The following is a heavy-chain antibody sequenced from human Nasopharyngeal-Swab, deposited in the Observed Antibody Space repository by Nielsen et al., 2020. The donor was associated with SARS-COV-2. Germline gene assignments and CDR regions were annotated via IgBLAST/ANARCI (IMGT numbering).Heavy chain of an antibody. Sequence: GESLKISCAASGFTFSSYRMNWVRQAPGKGLEWVSSISSSSSYIFYADSVKGRFTISRDNAKSSLYLQMNSLRAEDTAMYYCARDPPHLQPLYYFDYWGQGTLVTVSS. CDR3: ARDPPHLQPLYYFDY. CDR1: GFTFSSYR. CDR2: ISSSSSYI. V-gene: IGHV3-21*01. D-gene: IGHD2-2*01. J-gene: IGHJ4*02.